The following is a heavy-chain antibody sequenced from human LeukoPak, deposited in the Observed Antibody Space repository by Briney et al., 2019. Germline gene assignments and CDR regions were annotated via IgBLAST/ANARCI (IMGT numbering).Heavy chain of an antibody. V-gene: IGHV4-59*01. J-gene: IGHJ4*02. Sequence: SETLSLTCTVSGGSISSYYWSWIRQSPGKGLEWIGYIYYSGTTNYNPSLDSRVTISIDTSKNQFSLRLSSVTAADTAVYYCARENDRYGRIDYWGQGTQVTVSS. CDR3: ARENDRYGRIDY. CDR2: IYYSGTT. CDR1: GGSISSYY. D-gene: IGHD5-18*01.